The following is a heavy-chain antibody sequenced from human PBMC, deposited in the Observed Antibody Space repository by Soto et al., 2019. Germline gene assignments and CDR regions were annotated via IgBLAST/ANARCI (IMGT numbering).Heavy chain of an antibody. CDR2: IYYSGST. V-gene: IGHV4-31*03. D-gene: IGHD5-18*01. CDR3: ARGRYSYGSADY. CDR1: GGSISSGGYY. J-gene: IGHJ4*02. Sequence: SETLSLTCTVSGGSISSGGYYWSWIRQHPGKGLEWIGYIYYSGSTYYNPSLKSRVTISVDTSKNQFSLKLSSVTAADTAVYYCARGRYSYGSADYWGQGTLVTVSS.